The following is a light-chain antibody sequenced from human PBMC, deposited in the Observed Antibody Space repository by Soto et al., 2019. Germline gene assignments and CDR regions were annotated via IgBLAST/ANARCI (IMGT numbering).Light chain of an antibody. CDR1: QSVLYSSNNKNY. V-gene: IGKV4-1*01. J-gene: IGKJ5*01. CDR3: QHSSSDLIT. Sequence: DIVMTQSPDSLAVSLGERATINCKSSQSVLYSSNNKNYLAWYQQKPGQPPKLLIYWASTRESGVPDRFSGSGSGTDFTLTISSLQAEDVAVYYCQHSSSDLITFGQGTRLDIQ. CDR2: WAS.